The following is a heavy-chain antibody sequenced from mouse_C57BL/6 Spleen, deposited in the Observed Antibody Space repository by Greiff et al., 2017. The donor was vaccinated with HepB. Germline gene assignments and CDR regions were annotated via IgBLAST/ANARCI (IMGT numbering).Heavy chain of an antibody. J-gene: IGHJ2*01. CDR1: GFTFSDYG. D-gene: IGHD1-1*01. CDR3: AKSNPYYYGSSFDY. V-gene: IGHV5-17*01. CDR2: ISSGSSTI. Sequence: EVKLVESGGGLVKPGGSLKLSCAASGFTFSDYGMHWVRQAPEKGLEWVAYISSGSSTIYYADTVKGRFTISRDNAKNTLFLQMTSLRSEDTAMYYCAKSNPYYYGSSFDYWGQGTTLTVSS.